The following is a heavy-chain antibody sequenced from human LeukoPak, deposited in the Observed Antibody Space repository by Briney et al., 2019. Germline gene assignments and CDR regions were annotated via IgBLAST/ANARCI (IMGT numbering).Heavy chain of an antibody. CDR2: IVVGSGNT. CDR3: AAAVAGDSYFDY. D-gene: IGHD6-19*01. J-gene: IGHJ4*02. CDR1: GFTFTSSA. Sequence: SVKVPCKASGFTFTSSAVQWVRQARGQRLEWIGWIVVGSGNTNYAQKFQERVTITRDMSTSTAYMELSSLRSEDTAVYYCAAAVAGDSYFDYWGQGTLVTVSS. V-gene: IGHV1-58*01.